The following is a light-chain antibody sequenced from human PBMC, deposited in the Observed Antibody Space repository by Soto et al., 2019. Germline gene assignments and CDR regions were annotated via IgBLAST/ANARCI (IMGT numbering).Light chain of an antibody. V-gene: IGKV1-33*01. Sequence: DIQMTQSPSSLSASVGDRVTITCQASQDITNYLNWYQQKPGKAPKLLVYDASNSETGVPSRFSGSGSGTDFTFVISNLQPEDFATYYCQQNGDLPLTFGGGTKVDIK. CDR3: QQNGDLPLT. J-gene: IGKJ4*01. CDR2: DAS. CDR1: QDITNY.